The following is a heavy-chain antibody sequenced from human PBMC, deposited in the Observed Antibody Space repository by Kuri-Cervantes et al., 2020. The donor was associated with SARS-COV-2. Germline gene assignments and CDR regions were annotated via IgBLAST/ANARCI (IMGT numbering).Heavy chain of an antibody. J-gene: IGHJ5*02. CDR1: GFTFSSYA. V-gene: IGHV3-23*01. CDR3: ARGPLFDDFGLST. Sequence: GGSLRLSCAASGFTFSSYAMSWVRQAPGKGLEWVSAISGSGGSTYYADSVKGRFTISRDNSKNTLYLQMNSLRAEDTAVYYCARGPLFDDFGLSTWGQGTLVTVSS. D-gene: IGHD3/OR15-3a*01. CDR2: ISGSGGST.